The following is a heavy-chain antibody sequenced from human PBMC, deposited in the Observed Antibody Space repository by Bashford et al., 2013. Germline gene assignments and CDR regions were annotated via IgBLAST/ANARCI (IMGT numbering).Heavy chain of an antibody. CDR3: AKDSLSSSRHYYGMDV. CDR2: ISYDGSNK. Sequence: VRQAPGKGLEWVAVISYDGSNKYYADSVKGRFTISRDNSKNTLYLQMNSLRAEDTAVYYCAKDSLSSSRHYYGMDVWGQGTTVTVSS. D-gene: IGHD6-6*01. V-gene: IGHV3-30*18. J-gene: IGHJ6*02.